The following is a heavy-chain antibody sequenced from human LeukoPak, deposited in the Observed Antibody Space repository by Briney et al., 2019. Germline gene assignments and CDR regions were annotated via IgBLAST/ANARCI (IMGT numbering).Heavy chain of an antibody. D-gene: IGHD2-2*01. V-gene: IGHV3-7*01. CDR1: GFTFSSYA. Sequence: GGSLRLSCAASGFTFSSYAMSWVRQAPGKGLEWLASKKHDGSEIYYVDSVKGRFTISRDNAKNSVYIQMHSLRVEDTAMYYCAREPDRDIVEVGSFDIWGQGTMVTVSS. J-gene: IGHJ3*02. CDR2: KKHDGSEI. CDR3: AREPDRDIVEVGSFDI.